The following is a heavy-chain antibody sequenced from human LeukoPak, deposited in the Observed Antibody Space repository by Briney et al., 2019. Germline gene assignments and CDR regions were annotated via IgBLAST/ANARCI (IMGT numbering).Heavy chain of an antibody. J-gene: IGHJ4*02. CDR1: GFTFSSYG. CDR2: IWYDGSNK. V-gene: IGHV3-33*06. Sequence: GGSLRLSCAASGFTFSSYGMHWVRQAPGKGLEWVAVIWYDGSNKYYVDSVKGRFTISRDNSKNTLYLQMNSLRAEDTAAYYCAKGSPADYYDDAGMSFDYWGQGTLVTVSS. CDR3: AKGSPADYYDDAGMSFDY. D-gene: IGHD3-22*01.